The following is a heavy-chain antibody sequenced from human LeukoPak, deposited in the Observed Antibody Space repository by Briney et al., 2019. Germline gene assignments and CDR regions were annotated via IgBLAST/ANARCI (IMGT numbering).Heavy chain of an antibody. CDR2: IYYSGST. V-gene: IGHV4-59*12. CDR3: AALNFSRWWYRDY. D-gene: IGHD2-15*01. CDR1: GGSINNYY. J-gene: IGHJ4*02. Sequence: KPSETLSLTCTVSGGSINNYYWSWIRQPPGKGLEWIGYIYYSGSTNYNPSLKSRVTMSVDTSKNQFSLKLSSVTAADTAVYYCAALNFSRWWYRDYWGQGTLVTVSS.